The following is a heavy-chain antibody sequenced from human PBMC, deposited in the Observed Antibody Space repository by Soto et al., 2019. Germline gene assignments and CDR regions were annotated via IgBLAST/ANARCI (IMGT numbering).Heavy chain of an antibody. V-gene: IGHV3-23*01. J-gene: IGHJ4*02. CDR1: GFSLSNYA. CDR3: AEGLIDYSNSYFDY. D-gene: IGHD4-4*01. CDR2: ISSSGYT. Sequence: GGSLRLSCATSGFSLSNYAMSWVRQAPGKGLEWVAGISSSGYTYYVDSLKGRFTISRDNSKNSLYLQMNSLRAEDTAVYYCAEGLIDYSNSYFDYWGQGTLVTVSS.